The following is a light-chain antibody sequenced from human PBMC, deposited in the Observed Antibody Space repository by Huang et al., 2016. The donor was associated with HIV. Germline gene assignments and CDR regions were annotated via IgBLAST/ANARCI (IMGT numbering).Light chain of an antibody. J-gene: IGKJ4*01. Sequence: EIVLTQSPATLSLSPGERATLSCRASQNVTDSLAWYRQKPGQAPSLLIYRAANRATGTTARFSDSGYGADFTLTNSSLEPGDFEIYYCQERIQWPRLTFGGGAKVEIK. CDR1: QNVTDS. CDR2: RAA. CDR3: QERIQWPRLT. V-gene: IGKV3-11*01.